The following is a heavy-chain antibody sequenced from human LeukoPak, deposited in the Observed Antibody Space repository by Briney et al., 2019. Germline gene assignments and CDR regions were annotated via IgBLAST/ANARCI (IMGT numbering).Heavy chain of an antibody. Sequence: SETLSLTCAVYGGSFSGYYWSWIRQPPGKGLEWIGEINHSGGTNYNPSLKSRVTISVDTSKNQFSLKLSSVTAADTAVYYCARAGYSSSLPPYYYYYGMDVWGQGTTVTVSS. CDR2: INHSGGT. V-gene: IGHV4-34*01. CDR3: ARAGYSSSLPPYYYYYGMDV. J-gene: IGHJ6*02. D-gene: IGHD6-6*01. CDR1: GGSFSGYY.